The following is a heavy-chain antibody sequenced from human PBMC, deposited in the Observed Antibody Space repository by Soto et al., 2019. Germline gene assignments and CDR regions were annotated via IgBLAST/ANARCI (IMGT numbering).Heavy chain of an antibody. D-gene: IGHD3-3*01. V-gene: IGHV1-46*03. J-gene: IGHJ4*02. CDR2: INPSGGST. CDR1: GYTFTSYY. CDR3: ARGPDVLRFLEWLPHVDY. Sequence: GASVKVSCKASGYTFTSYYMHWVRPAPGQGLEWMGIINPSGGSTSYVQKFQGRVTMTRDTSTSTVYMELSSLRSEDTAVYYCARGPDVLRFLEWLPHVDYWGQGTLVTVSS.